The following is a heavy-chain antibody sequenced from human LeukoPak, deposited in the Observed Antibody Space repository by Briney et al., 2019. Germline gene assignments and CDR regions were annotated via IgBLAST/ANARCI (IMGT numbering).Heavy chain of an antibody. J-gene: IGHJ6*02. CDR1: GFTFSSYS. V-gene: IGHV3-21*01. D-gene: IGHD6-13*01. CDR3: ARDCSSWSHYYYGMDV. Sequence: PGGSLRLSCAASGFTFSSYSMNWVRQAPGKGLEWVSSISSSSSYIYYADSVKGRFTISRDNAKNSLYLQMNSLRAEDTAVYYCARDCSSWSHYYYGMDVWGQGTTVTVS. CDR2: ISSSSSYI.